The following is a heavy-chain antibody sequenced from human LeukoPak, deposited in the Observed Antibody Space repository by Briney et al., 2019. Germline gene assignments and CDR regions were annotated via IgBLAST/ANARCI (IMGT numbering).Heavy chain of an antibody. CDR2: IIPIFGTA. J-gene: IGHJ5*02. CDR3: ARVGPGYCTNGVCYTGVWFDP. D-gene: IGHD2-8*01. V-gene: IGHV1-69*13. Sequence: SVMVSCKASGGTFSSYAISWVRQAPGQGLEWMGGIIPIFGTANYAQKFQGRVTITADESTSTAYMELSSLRSEDTAVYYCARVGPGYCTNGVCYTGVWFDPWGQGTLVTVSS. CDR1: GGTFSSYA.